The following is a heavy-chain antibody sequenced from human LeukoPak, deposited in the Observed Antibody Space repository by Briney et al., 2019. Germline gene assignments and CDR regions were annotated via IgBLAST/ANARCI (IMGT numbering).Heavy chain of an antibody. V-gene: IGHV1-18*04. CDR2: ISAYNGKT. J-gene: IGHJ4*02. CDR3: ARVRVVPAANYFEY. CDR1: GYTFTSYG. D-gene: IGHD2-2*01. Sequence: ASLKVSSKASGYTFTSYGISWVRQAPGQGLEWMGWISAYNGKTNYAQKLQGRVTMTTDTSTSTAYMELRSLRSDDTAVYYCARVRVVPAANYFEYWGQGTLVTVSS.